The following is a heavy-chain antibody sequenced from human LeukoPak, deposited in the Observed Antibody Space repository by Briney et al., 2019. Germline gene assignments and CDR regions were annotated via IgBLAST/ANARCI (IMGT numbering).Heavy chain of an antibody. D-gene: IGHD3-10*01. Sequence: PGGSLRLSCAASGFTFSSYAMSWVRQVPGKGLEWVSTITSTGGGTYYADSVKARFTISRDNSKNTLSLQMNSLRAEDTAVYYCAKDWGYASGIYYTYWGQGTLVTVSS. V-gene: IGHV3-23*01. J-gene: IGHJ4*02. CDR2: ITSTGGGT. CDR1: GFTFSSYA. CDR3: AKDWGYASGIYYTY.